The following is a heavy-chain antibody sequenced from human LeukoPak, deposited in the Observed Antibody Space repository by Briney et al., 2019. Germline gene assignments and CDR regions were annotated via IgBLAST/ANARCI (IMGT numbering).Heavy chain of an antibody. Sequence: SVKVSCKASGGTFSSYAISWVRQAPGQGLGWMGGIIPIFGTANYAQKFQGRVTITTDESTSTAYMELSSLRSEDTAVYYCAVEYDGEPPAHWGQGTLVTVSS. CDR2: IIPIFGTA. J-gene: IGHJ4*02. CDR3: AVEYDGEPPAH. CDR1: GGTFSSYA. D-gene: IGHD1-14*01. V-gene: IGHV1-69*05.